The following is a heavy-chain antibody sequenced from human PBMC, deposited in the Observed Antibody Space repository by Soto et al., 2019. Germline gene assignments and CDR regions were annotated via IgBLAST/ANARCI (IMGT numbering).Heavy chain of an antibody. V-gene: IGHV3-30-3*01. D-gene: IGHD3-22*01. CDR2: ISYDGSNK. Sequence: SLRLSCAASGFTFSSYAMHWVRQAPGKGLEWVAVISYDGSNKYYADSVKGRFTISRDNSKNTLYLQMNSLRAEDTAVYYCARAGYYDSSGYYPGYWGQGTLVTVSS. CDR3: ARAGYYDSSGYYPGY. CDR1: GFTFSSYA. J-gene: IGHJ4*02.